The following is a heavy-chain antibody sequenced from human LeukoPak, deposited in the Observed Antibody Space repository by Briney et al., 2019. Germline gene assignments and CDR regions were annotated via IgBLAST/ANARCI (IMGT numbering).Heavy chain of an antibody. D-gene: IGHD3-22*01. CDR2: IIPIFGPP. J-gene: IGHJ4*02. V-gene: IGHV1-69*05. Sequence: GSSVKVSCKASGGTFSTNGISWVRQAPGQGLEWMGRIIPIFGPPKYAQKFQGTVTITTDESTSTAYMELSSLTSEDTAVYYCARSSGGHYYFDYWGQGTLVTVSS. CDR1: GGTFSTNG. CDR3: ARSSGGHYYFDY.